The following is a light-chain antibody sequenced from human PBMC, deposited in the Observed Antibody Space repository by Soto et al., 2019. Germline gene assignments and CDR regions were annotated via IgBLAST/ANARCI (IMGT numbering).Light chain of an antibody. Sequence: DFQITQSPSSLSASVGDRVTITCRASQDLDRWLAWYQQKPGEAPKVLIYAASNLRSGVPSRFSGSGSGADFSLTISSLQPEDVATYYCKQSRSFPLTFGGGTNVDIK. CDR1: QDLDRW. J-gene: IGKJ4*01. CDR2: AAS. CDR3: KQSRSFPLT. V-gene: IGKV1-12*01.